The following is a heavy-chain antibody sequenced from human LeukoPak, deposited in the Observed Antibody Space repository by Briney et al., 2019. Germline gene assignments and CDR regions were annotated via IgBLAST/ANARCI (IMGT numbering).Heavy chain of an antibody. CDR2: INHSGST. CDR1: GGSFSGYY. V-gene: IGHV4-34*01. CDR3: ARGLYSGYDYY. J-gene: IGHJ4*02. Sequence: SETLSLTCAVYGGSFSGYYWSWIRQPPGKGLEWIGEINHSGSTNYNPSLKSRVTISVDTSKNQFSLKLSSVTAADTAVYYCARGLYSGYDYYWGQGTLVTVSS. D-gene: IGHD5-12*01.